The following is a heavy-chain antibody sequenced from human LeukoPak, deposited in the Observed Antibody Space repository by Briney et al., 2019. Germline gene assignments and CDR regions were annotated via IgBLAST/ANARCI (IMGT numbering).Heavy chain of an antibody. V-gene: IGHV4-34*01. CDR1: GGSFSGYY. CDR2: INHSGST. Sequence: PSETLSLTCAVYGGSFSGYYWGWIRQPPGKGLEWIGEINHSGSTNYNPSLKSRVTISVDTSKNQFSLKLSSVTAADTAVYYCARGIVEMATIDWFDPWGQGTLVTVSS. D-gene: IGHD5-24*01. CDR3: ARGIVEMATIDWFDP. J-gene: IGHJ5*02.